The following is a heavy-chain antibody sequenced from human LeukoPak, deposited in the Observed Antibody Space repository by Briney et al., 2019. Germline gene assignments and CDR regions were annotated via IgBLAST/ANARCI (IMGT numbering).Heavy chain of an antibody. CDR2: INPNSGGT. D-gene: IGHD3-10*01. CDR1: GYTFTGYY. Sequence: ASVKVSCKASGYTFTGYYMHWVRQAPGQGLEWMGWINPNSGGTNYAQKFQGRVTMTRDTSISTAYMELSRLRSDDTAVYYCARVSKTMVRGVIVGNWFDPWGQGTLVTVSS. V-gene: IGHV1-2*02. CDR3: ARVSKTMVRGVIVGNWFDP. J-gene: IGHJ5*02.